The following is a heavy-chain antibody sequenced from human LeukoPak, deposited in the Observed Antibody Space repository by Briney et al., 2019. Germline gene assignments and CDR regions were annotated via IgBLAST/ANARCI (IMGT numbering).Heavy chain of an antibody. D-gene: IGHD6-13*01. CDR2: INHSGST. J-gene: IGHJ4*02. CDR1: DGSFSGYY. Sequence: SETLSLACAVYDGSFSGYYWYWIRQPPEKGLEWIGEINHSGSTNYNPSLKSRVTISVDTSKNQFSLKLSSVTAADTAVYYCARVTNSSSRYYFDYWGQGTLVTVSS. CDR3: ARVTNSSSRYYFDY. V-gene: IGHV4-34*01.